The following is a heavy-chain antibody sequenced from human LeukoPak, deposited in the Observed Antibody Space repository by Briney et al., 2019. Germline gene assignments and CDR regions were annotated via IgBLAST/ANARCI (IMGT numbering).Heavy chain of an antibody. CDR1: GFTFSNYA. J-gene: IGHJ4*02. CDR2: ISGSGGST. D-gene: IGHD6-19*01. CDR3: AKIPFNSGWCSFDS. V-gene: IGHV3-23*01. Sequence: GGSLRLSCAASGFTFSNYAMNWVRQAPGKGLEWVSSISGSGGSTYHADSVKGRFTISRDNSKNTLYLQMNSLRAEDTAVYFCAKIPFNSGWCSFDSWSQGTLVTVSS.